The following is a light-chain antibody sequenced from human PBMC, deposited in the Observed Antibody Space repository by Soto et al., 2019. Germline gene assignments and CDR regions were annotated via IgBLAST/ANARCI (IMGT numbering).Light chain of an antibody. CDR3: AAWDDSLNVLV. J-gene: IGLJ2*01. Sequence: QSVLTQPPSVSGTPGQRVNMSCSGSSSNIGSKSVSWYQHLPQTAPKLLIYSNNQRPSGVPGRFSGSKSGTSASLAISGLQSDDETQYCCAAWDDSLNVLVFGGGTKLTVL. CDR1: SSNIGSKS. CDR2: SNN. V-gene: IGLV1-44*01.